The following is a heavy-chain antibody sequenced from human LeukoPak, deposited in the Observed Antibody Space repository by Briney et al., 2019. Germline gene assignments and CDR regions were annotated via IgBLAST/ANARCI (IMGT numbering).Heavy chain of an antibody. Sequence: ASVKVSCKASGYTFTSYDINWVRQATGQGLEWMGWMNPNSGNTGYAQKFQGRVTMTRNTSISTAYVELSSLRSEDTAVYYCARGRPDTSVPRTYYMDVWGKGATVTVSS. CDR3: ARGRPDTSVPRTYYMDV. V-gene: IGHV1-8*01. D-gene: IGHD5-18*01. J-gene: IGHJ6*03. CDR2: MNPNSGNT. CDR1: GYTFTSYD.